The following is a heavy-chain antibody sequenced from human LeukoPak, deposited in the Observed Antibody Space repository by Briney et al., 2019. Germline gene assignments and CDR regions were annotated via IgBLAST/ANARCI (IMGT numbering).Heavy chain of an antibody. J-gene: IGHJ4*02. CDR3: ARDSGRLTQYYFDY. D-gene: IGHD5-24*01. CDR1: GFTFSSYS. V-gene: IGHV3-48*02. Sequence: GGSLRLSCAASGFTFSSYSMNWVRQAPGKGLEWVSYISGSSSTIYYADSVKGRFTISRDNAKNSLYLQMNSLRDEDTAVYYCARDSGRLTQYYFDYWGQGTLVTVSS. CDR2: ISGSSSTI.